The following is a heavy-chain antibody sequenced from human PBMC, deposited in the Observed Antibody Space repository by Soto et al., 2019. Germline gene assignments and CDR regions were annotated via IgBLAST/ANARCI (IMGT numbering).Heavy chain of an antibody. J-gene: IGHJ4*02. D-gene: IGHD6-19*01. CDR1: GFTFSSYG. CDR3: SGDSGGWHLDY. CDR2: ISYDGSNK. V-gene: IGHV3-30*03. Sequence: QVQLVESGGGVVQPGRSLRLSCAASGFTFSSYGMHWVRQAPGKGLEWVAVISYDGSNKYNADSVKGRFTISRDNSKNTLYLQMNSLRAEDTAVYYCSGDSGGWHLDYWGQGTLGTVSS.